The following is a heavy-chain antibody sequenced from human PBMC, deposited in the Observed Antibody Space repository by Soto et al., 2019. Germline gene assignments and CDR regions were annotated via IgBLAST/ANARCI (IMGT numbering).Heavy chain of an antibody. V-gene: IGHV1-3*01. Sequence: QVQLVQSGAEVKKPGASVKVSCKASGYTFTSYAMHWVRQAPGQRLEWMGWINAGNGNTKYSQKLQGRVTITRNTSASTAYMELSSLRSDDTTVYYCARDLGGWTDYWGQGTLVTVSS. CDR2: INAGNGNT. CDR3: ARDLGGWTDY. CDR1: GYTFTSYA. J-gene: IGHJ4*02. D-gene: IGHD6-19*01.